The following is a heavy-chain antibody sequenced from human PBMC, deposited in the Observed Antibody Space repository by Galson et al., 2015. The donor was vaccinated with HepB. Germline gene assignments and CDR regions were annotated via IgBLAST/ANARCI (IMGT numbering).Heavy chain of an antibody. D-gene: IGHD2-2*01. CDR1: GYSFSDTF. CDR3: ARWGGLVVNYLGPFDY. V-gene: IGHV1-2*02. J-gene: IGHJ4*02. CDR2: INPKSGAT. Sequence: SVKVSCKASGYSFSDTFIHWVRQAPGQGLEWMGWINPKSGATNYAQNFQGRVTMTRDTSISTSYMELDRLTLEDTAVYFCARWGGLVVNYLGPFDYWGQGTMVTASS.